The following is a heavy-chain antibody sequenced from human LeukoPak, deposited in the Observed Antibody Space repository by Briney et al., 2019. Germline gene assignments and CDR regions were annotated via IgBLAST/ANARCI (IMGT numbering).Heavy chain of an antibody. CDR3: ARDHGSMVRGVIGRSSDYYYHYYMDV. J-gene: IGHJ6*03. D-gene: IGHD3-10*01. V-gene: IGHV3-21*01. CDR1: GFTFSSYS. Sequence: GSLRLSCAASGFTFSSYSMNWVRQAPGKGLEWVSSISSSSSYIYYADSVKGRFTISRDNAKNSLYLQMNSLRAEDTAVYYCARDHGSMVRGVIGRSSDYYYHYYMDVWGKGTTVTVSS. CDR2: ISSSSSYI.